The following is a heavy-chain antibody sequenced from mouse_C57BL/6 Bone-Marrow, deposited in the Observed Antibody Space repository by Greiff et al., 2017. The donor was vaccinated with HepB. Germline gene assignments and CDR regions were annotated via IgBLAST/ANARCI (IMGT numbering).Heavy chain of an antibody. CDR1: GYTFTSYW. Sequence: VQLQQPGAELVKPGASVKLSCKASGYTFTSYWMHWVKQRPGQGLEWIGMIHPNSGSTNYNEKFKSKATLTVDKSSSTAYMQLSSLTSEDSAVYYCARERTGTGYFDVWGTGTTVTVSS. CDR2: IHPNSGST. J-gene: IGHJ1*03. CDR3: ARERTGTGYFDV. D-gene: IGHD4-1*01. V-gene: IGHV1-64*01.